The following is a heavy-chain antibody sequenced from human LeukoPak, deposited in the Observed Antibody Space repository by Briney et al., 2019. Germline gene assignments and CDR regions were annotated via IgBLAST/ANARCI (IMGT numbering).Heavy chain of an antibody. Sequence: SGGSLRLSCVASGFTFSSYAMNWVRQAPGKGLEWVSYVSTSGSTIYYAGSVKGRFTISRDNAKNSLYLQMNSLRADDTAVYHCARQETSSYNGAFDIWGQGTMVTVSS. CDR2: VSTSGSTI. CDR1: GFTFSSYA. D-gene: IGHD1-26*01. J-gene: IGHJ3*02. CDR3: ARQETSSYNGAFDI. V-gene: IGHV3-48*01.